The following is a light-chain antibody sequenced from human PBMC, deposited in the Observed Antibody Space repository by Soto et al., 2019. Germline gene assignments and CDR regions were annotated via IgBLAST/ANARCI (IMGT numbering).Light chain of an antibody. CDR3: CSFAGRNTFV. V-gene: IGLV2-23*01. CDR2: EDS. J-gene: IGLJ1*01. CDR1: ISEIETYNL. Sequence: QSALTQPASVSGSPGQSITISCTGTISEIETYNLVSWYQQYPGKAPKLLIYEDSKRPSGVSDRFSGSKSVNTASLTIYGLQAEDEADYHCCSFAGRNTFVFGAGTKLTVL.